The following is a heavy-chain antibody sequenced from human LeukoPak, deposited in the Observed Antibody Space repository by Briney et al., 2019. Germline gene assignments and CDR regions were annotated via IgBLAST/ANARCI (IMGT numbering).Heavy chain of an antibody. J-gene: IGHJ4*02. D-gene: IGHD3-22*01. Sequence: PGGSLRLSCAASGFTFSSYGMHWVRQAPGKGLEWVAIIRYDGSNKYYADSVKGRFTISRDNSKNTLYLQMNSLRAEDTAVYYCAKLGRTGYDSSGYATSWGQGTLVTVSP. CDR1: GFTFSSYG. CDR3: AKLGRTGYDSSGYATS. CDR2: IRYDGSNK. V-gene: IGHV3-30*02.